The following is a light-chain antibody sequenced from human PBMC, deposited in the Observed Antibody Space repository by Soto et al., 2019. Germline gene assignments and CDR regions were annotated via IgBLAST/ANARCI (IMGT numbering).Light chain of an antibody. J-gene: IGKJ1*01. CDR2: GAS. CDR3: QQYGSSGT. Sequence: EIVLTQSPGTLSLSPGERATLSCRASQNISSRYLAWYQQKPGQAPRLLIYGASTRATGIPARFSGSGSETDFTLTISRLEPEDFAVYYCQQYGSSGTFGQGTKVDIK. CDR1: QNISSRY. V-gene: IGKV3-20*01.